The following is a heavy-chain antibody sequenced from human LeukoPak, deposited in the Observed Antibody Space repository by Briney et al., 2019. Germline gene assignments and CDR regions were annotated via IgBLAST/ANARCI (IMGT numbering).Heavy chain of an antibody. J-gene: IGHJ4*02. V-gene: IGHV1-18*01. CDR2: ISGYNGNT. D-gene: IGHD3-16*01. CDR3: AGRWGGSHFGGLVIDY. CDR1: GYTFSTYA. Sequence: GASVTVSFKASGYTFSTYAISWVRQAPGQGLEWMGWISGYNGNTVYAQKLQGRVTITTDTSTSTAYMELRSLRADDTAGYYCAGRWGGSHFGGLVIDYWGQGTLVTVSS.